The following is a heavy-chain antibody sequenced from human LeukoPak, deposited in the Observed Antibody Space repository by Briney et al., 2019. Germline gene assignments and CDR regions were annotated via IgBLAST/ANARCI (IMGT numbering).Heavy chain of an antibody. CDR2: IYYSGST. J-gene: IGHJ4*02. Sequence: SETLSLTCTVSGGSISSSSYYWGWIRQPPGKGLEWIGSIYYSGSTYYNPSLKSRVTISVDMSKNQFSLKLSSVTAADTAVYYCAREITTSGGNSRALDSWGQGTLVTVSS. CDR3: AREITTSGGNSRALDS. V-gene: IGHV4-39*07. CDR1: GGSISSSSYY. D-gene: IGHD4-23*01.